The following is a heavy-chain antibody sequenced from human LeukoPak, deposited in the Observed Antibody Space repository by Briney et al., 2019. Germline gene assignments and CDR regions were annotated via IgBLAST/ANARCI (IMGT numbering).Heavy chain of an antibody. Sequence: PGGSLRLSCAAPGFTFSSYEMNWVRQAPGKGLEWVSYISSSGSTIYYADSVKGRFTISRGNAKNSLYLQMNSLRAEDTAVYYCARGWVDYFDYWGQGTLVTVSS. CDR1: GFTFSSYE. V-gene: IGHV3-48*03. CDR2: ISSSGSTI. CDR3: ARGWVDYFDY. D-gene: IGHD3-16*01. J-gene: IGHJ4*02.